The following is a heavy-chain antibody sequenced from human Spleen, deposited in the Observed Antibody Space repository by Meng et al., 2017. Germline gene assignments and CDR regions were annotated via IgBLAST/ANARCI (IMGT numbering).Heavy chain of an antibody. CDR1: GYDFGRHG. CDR2: ISNDGSRI. V-gene: IGHV3-30*03. CDR3: ARDVRGGTTEVGDY. J-gene: IGHJ4*02. Sequence: QGQLVESGGGVVQPGRSLRLSCAASGYDFGRHGMHWVRQAPGKGLEWVAVISNDGSRIVYRDSVKGRFSISRDNSKNTVYLQMNNLRYEDTAVYYCARDVRGGTTEVGDYWGQGTLVTVSS. D-gene: IGHD4-23*01.